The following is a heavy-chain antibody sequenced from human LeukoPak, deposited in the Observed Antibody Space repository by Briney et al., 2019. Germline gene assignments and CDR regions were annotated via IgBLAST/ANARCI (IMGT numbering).Heavy chain of an antibody. CDR2: VASDGRDK. Sequence: GGSLRLSCAASEFTFSNYAFHWVRQAPGKRLEWVAVVASDGRDKHFADSVKGRFTISRDNSKNTLYLQMNSLRPEDTAVYFCARDLGKIADYYFDYWGQGSLVTVSS. J-gene: IGHJ4*02. D-gene: IGHD2-21*01. V-gene: IGHV3-30*14. CDR1: EFTFSNYA. CDR3: ARDLGKIADYYFDY.